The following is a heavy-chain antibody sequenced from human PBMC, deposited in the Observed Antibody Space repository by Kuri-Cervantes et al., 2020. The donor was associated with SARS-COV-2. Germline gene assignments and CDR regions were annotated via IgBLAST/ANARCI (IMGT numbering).Heavy chain of an antibody. Sequence: SQTLSHTRAVYGGSFGGYYWSWIRQPPGKGLEWIGEINHSVSTNYNPSLGSRVTISVDTPRNQSSLKVTSMTAADTAVYYCARGPFYPMSSPLDFWGQGTLVTVSS. D-gene: IGHD6-6*01. J-gene: IGHJ4*02. V-gene: IGHV4-34*01. CDR3: ARGPFYPMSSPLDF. CDR2: INHSVST. CDR1: GGSFGGYY.